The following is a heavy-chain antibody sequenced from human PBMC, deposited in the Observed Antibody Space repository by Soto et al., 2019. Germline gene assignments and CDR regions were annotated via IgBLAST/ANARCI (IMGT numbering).Heavy chain of an antibody. J-gene: IGHJ5*02. D-gene: IGHD3-16*01. CDR2: IKQDGSEK. V-gene: IGHV3-7*01. CDR3: ARAGGYDYLSFFDP. Sequence: EVQLVESGGGLVQPGGSLRPSCIASGFTFSSYWMTWVRQAPGNGPEWVANIKQDGSEKYYVDSVKSRFTISRDNAKNSLYLQMNSLRAEDTAVYYCARAGGYDYLSFFDPWGQGTLVTVSS. CDR1: GFTFSSYW.